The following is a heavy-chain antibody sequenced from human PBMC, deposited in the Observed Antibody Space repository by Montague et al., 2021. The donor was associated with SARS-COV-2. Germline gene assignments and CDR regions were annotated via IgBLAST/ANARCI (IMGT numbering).Heavy chain of an antibody. J-gene: IGHJ1*01. CDR3: ASRGAVAGKVYFQH. D-gene: IGHD6-19*01. V-gene: IGHV4-4*02. Sequence: SETLSLTCAVSGGSISSSNWWSWVRPPPGKGLEWIGEIYHSGSTNNNPSLKSRVTISVDTSKDQFSLKLSSVTAADTAVYYCASRGAVAGKVYFQHWGQGTLVTVSS. CDR1: GGSISSSNW. CDR2: IYHSGST.